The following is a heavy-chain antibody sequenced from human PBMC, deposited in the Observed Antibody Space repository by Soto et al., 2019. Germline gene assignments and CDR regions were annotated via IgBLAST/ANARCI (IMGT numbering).Heavy chain of an antibody. CDR3: AKDSGGLSKDRDYRFPSWFDS. CDR1: A. CDR2: ISGTGVST. J-gene: IGHJ5*01. D-gene: IGHD3-16*01. V-gene: IGHV3-23*01. Sequence: AIAWALKKTGKGLEWVSGISGTGVSTYYADSVKGRFTISRDNPNNTLDLQMNSLRADDTAVYYCAKDSGGLSKDRDYRFPSWFDSWGQGTLVTVSS.